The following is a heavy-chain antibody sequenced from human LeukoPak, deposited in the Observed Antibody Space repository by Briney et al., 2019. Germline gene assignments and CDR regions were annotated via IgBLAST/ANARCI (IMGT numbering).Heavy chain of an antibody. V-gene: IGHV4-59*08. D-gene: IGHD4-17*01. Sequence: PSETLSLTCTVSGGSISSYYWSWIRQPPGKGLEWIGYIYYSGSTNYNPSLKSRVTISVDTSKNQFSLKLSSVTAADTAVYYCARQWDYGDSFDAFDIWGQGTMVTVSS. J-gene: IGHJ3*02. CDR2: IYYSGST. CDR1: GGSISSYY. CDR3: ARQWDYGDSFDAFDI.